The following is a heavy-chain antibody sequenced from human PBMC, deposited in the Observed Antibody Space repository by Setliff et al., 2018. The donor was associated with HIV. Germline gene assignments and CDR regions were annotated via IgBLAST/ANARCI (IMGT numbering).Heavy chain of an antibody. D-gene: IGHD3-16*01. Sequence: GGSLRLSCAASGFTFSSYAMSWVRQAPGKGLEWVSAISGSGGSTYYADSVKGRFTISRDNAKSSLYLQMNSLRAEDTAVYYCTRGGGGNYFDSWGQGTLVTVSS. J-gene: IGHJ4*02. CDR1: GFTFSSYA. V-gene: IGHV3-23*01. CDR3: TRGGGGNYFDS. CDR2: ISGSGGST.